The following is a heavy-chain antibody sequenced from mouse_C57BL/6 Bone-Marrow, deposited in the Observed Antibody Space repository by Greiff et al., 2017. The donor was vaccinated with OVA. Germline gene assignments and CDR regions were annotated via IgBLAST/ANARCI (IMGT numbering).Heavy chain of an antibody. CDR2: IYPGSGST. Sequence: QVQLQQPGAELVKPGASVKMSCKASGYTFTSYWITWVKQRPGQGLEWIGDIYPGSGSTNYNEKFKSKATLTVDTSSSTAYMQLSSLTSGDSAVYYCARQPIWYDYDGWYFDVWGTGTTVTVSS. CDR3: ARQPIWYDYDGWYFDV. D-gene: IGHD2-4*01. CDR1: GYTFTSYW. V-gene: IGHV1-55*01. J-gene: IGHJ1*03.